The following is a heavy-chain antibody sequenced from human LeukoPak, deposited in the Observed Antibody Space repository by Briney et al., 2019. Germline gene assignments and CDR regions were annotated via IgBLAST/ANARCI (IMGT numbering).Heavy chain of an antibody. CDR1: GFTLSSYW. CDR2: SKGDGSSK. V-gene: IGHV3-7*01. D-gene: IGHD3-10*01. Sequence: GGSLRLSCAASGFTLSSYWMDWVRQAPGKGLEWVANSKGDGSSKYYVDSVKGRFTVSIDNAKDSLYLQMNSLRAEDTAVYYCARDVGGSVDYWGQGTLVTVSS. J-gene: IGHJ4*02. CDR3: ARDVGGSVDY.